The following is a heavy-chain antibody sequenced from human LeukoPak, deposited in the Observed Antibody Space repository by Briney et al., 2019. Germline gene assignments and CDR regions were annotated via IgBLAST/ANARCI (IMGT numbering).Heavy chain of an antibody. Sequence: GASVKVSCKASGYTFTGYYMHWVRQAPGQGLEWMGWINPNSGGTNYAQKFQGWVTMTRDTSISTAYMELSRLRSDDTAVYYCARVGYCSSTSCYLRFGAFDIWGQGTMVTVSS. D-gene: IGHD2-2*03. V-gene: IGHV1-2*04. CDR3: ARVGYCSSTSCYLRFGAFDI. CDR2: INPNSGGT. CDR1: GYTFTGYY. J-gene: IGHJ3*02.